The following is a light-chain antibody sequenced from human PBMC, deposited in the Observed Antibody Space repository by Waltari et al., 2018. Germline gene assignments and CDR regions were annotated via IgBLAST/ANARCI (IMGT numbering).Light chain of an antibody. J-gene: IGLJ2*01. Sequence: QSALTQPRSVYGSPGQSVTISCTGTSRDVGGYNYVSWYQQHPGKAPKLMIYDVSKRPSGVPDRFSGSKSGNTASLTISGLQAEDEADYYCCSYAGSYVVFGGGTKLTVL. CDR1: SRDVGGYNY. V-gene: IGLV2-11*01. CDR3: CSYAGSYVV. CDR2: DVS.